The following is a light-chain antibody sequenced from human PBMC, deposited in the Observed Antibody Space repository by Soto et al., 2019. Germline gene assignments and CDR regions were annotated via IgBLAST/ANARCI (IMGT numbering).Light chain of an antibody. V-gene: IGLV2-8*01. CDR3: SSYAGSNNFV. J-gene: IGLJ1*01. Sequence: QSVLTQPPSASGSPGQSVTISCTGTSSDVGGYNYVSWYQQHPGKAPKLMIYEASERPSGVPDRFSGSKSSNTASLTVSGLQAEDEADYYCSSYAGSNNFVFGTGTKATVL. CDR1: SSDVGGYNY. CDR2: EAS.